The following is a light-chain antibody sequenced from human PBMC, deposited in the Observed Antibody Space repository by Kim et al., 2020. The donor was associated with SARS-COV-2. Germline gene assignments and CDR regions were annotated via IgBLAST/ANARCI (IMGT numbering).Light chain of an antibody. CDR1: SSNIGSKR. J-gene: IGLJ3*02. V-gene: IGLV1-44*01. Sequence: QSVLTQPPSASGTPGQRVTISCSGSSSNIGSKRVSWYQQVPGTAPKVLIYSDNERPSGVPDRFSGSKSGTSASLDISGLQSEDEADYYCATWDDSLKGWVFGGGTKLTVL. CDR3: ATWDDSLKGWV. CDR2: SDN.